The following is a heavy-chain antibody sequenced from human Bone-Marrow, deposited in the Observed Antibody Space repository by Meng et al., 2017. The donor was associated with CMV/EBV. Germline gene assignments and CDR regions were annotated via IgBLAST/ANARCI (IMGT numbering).Heavy chain of an antibody. J-gene: IGHJ6*02. Sequence: GESLKISCKGFGYSFTSHWIGWVRQMPGKGPEWMGSIYPGDSDTRYRPSFQGQVTIPADKSSSTAYLQWSSLKASDAAMYYCARGAGTSPTHMDVLGQGTTVTVSS. V-gene: IGHV5-51*01. CDR2: IYPGDSDT. CDR3: ARGAGTSPTHMDV. CDR1: GYSFTSHW. D-gene: IGHD1-7*01.